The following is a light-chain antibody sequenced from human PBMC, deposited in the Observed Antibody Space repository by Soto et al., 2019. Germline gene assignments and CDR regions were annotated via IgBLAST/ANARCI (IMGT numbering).Light chain of an antibody. J-gene: IGLJ1*01. V-gene: IGLV2-14*01. CDR2: EVS. CDR1: SSDVGGYNY. Sequence: QSALTQPASVSGSPGQSITISCTGTSSDVGGYNYVSWYQQHPGKAPKLMIYEVSSRPSGVSNRFSGSKSGNTASLTISGLQAEDEADYYCSSYTSSSPLVFGTGTKGTVL. CDR3: SSYTSSSPLV.